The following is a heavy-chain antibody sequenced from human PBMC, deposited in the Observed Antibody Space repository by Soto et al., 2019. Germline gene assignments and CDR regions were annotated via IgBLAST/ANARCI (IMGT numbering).Heavy chain of an antibody. D-gene: IGHD2-15*01. CDR2: ISGGGDST. J-gene: IGHJ4*02. V-gene: IGHV3-23*01. CDR3: AKGSSPWSAFDY. Sequence: GGSLRLSCAASGFTFINYAMTWVRQAPGKGLEWVSRISGGGDSTYYADSVKGRFTISRDNSKNTLYLQMDSLRDEDTAIYYCAKGSSPWSAFDYWGQGTLVTVSS. CDR1: GFTFINYA.